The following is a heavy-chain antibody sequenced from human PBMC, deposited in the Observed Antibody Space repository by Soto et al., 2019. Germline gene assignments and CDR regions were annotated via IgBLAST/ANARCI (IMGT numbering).Heavy chain of an antibody. CDR2: IWYDGSKK. CDR1: GFTFSSHA. CDR3: ARDPGYSGFDFAY. Sequence: QVQLVESGGGVVQPGRSLRLSCAASGFTFSSHAMHWVRQAPGKGLEWVAVIWYDGSKKYYADSVKGRFTVARDDSKNPLSLQMNSLRVEDSAVYYCARDPGYSGFDFAYWGQGTLVTVSS. D-gene: IGHD5-12*01. J-gene: IGHJ4*02. V-gene: IGHV3-33*01.